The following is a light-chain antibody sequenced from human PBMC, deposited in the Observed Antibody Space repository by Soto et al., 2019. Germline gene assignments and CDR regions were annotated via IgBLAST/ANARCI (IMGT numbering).Light chain of an antibody. CDR2: SNN. CDR3: AAWDDSLNGWV. Sequence: QSVLIQPPSASGTPGQRVIISCSGSSSNFGGNTANWYQQFPGTAPKVLIYSNNQRPSGGPDRFSGSKSGTSASLAISGLQSEDEADYYCAAWDDSLNGWVFGGGTKLTVL. V-gene: IGLV1-44*01. CDR1: SSNFGGNT. J-gene: IGLJ3*02.